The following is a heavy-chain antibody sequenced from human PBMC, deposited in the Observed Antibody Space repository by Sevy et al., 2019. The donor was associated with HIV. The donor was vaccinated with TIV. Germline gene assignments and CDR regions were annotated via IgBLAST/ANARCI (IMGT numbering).Heavy chain of an antibody. V-gene: IGHV3-11*05. J-gene: IGHJ3*02. Sequence: GGYLRLSCTASGFTFCDYYMSWIRQAPGKGLEWVSDISTTSNDINYADSVKGRFTISRHNAKNSLYLQMNSLRSEDTAVYYCAREFSGSGWYDADPDDASDIWGQGTMVTVSS. D-gene: IGHD6-19*01. CDR3: AREFSGSGWYDADPDDASDI. CDR1: GFTFCDYY. CDR2: ISTTSNDI.